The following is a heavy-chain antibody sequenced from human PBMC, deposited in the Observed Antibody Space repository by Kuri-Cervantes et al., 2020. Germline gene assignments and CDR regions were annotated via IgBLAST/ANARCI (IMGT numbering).Heavy chain of an antibody. J-gene: IGHJ4*02. V-gene: IGHV4-34*01. CDR2: INHSGST. D-gene: IGHD6-13*01. CDR1: GGSFSGYY. CDR3: ATIAAAPPFDY. Sequence: SETLSLTCAVYGGSFSGYYWSWIRQPPGKGLEWIGEINHSGSTNNNPSLKSRVTISVDTTKNQFSLKLSSVTAADTAVYYCATIAAAPPFDYWGQGTLVTVSS.